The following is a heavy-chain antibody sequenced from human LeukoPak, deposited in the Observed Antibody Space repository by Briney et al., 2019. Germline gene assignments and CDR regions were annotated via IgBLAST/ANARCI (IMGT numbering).Heavy chain of an antibody. Sequence: QPGGSLRLSCAASGFTFSSCAMSWVRQAPGKGLEWVSSISSSGGSTYYADSVKGRFTISRDNSKNTLYLQINSLRAEDTAVYYCAKFYYDFWSGYPHFDYWGQGTLVTVSS. D-gene: IGHD3-3*01. CDR3: AKFYYDFWSGYPHFDY. J-gene: IGHJ4*02. V-gene: IGHV3-23*01. CDR1: GFTFSSCA. CDR2: ISSSGGST.